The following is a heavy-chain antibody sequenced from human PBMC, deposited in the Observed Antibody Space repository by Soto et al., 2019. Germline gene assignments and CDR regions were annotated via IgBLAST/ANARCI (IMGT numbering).Heavy chain of an antibody. V-gene: IGHV1-18*01. CDR1: GYTFTSYG. CDR2: ISAYNGNT. J-gene: IGHJ4*02. Sequence: ASVKVSCKASGYTFTSYGISWVRQAPGQGLEWMGWISAYNGNTNYAQKLQGRVTMTTDTSTSTAYMELRSLRSDDTAVYYCARMWSSVWYPVGLYFDYWGQGTLVTVSS. D-gene: IGHD6-19*01. CDR3: ARMWSSVWYPVGLYFDY.